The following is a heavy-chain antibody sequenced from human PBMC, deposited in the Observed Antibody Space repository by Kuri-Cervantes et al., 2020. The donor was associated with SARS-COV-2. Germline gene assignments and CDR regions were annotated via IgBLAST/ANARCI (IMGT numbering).Heavy chain of an antibody. CDR2: ISSNSRTI. CDR1: GFSFSDYY. Sequence: GESLKISCATSGFSFSDYYMNWIRQAPGKGLEWVSHISSNSRTIYYAESVKGRFTISRDNSKNTLYLQMNSLRVEDTAVYYCARDMGAIVLVRRDWFDPWGPGTLVTVSS. CDR3: ARDMGAIVLVRRDWFDP. D-gene: IGHD2-8*01. V-gene: IGHV3-48*01. J-gene: IGHJ5*02.